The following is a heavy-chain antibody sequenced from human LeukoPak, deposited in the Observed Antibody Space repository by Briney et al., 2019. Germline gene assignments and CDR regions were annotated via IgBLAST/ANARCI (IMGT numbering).Heavy chain of an antibody. CDR1: GYTFTIYY. CDR3: ASYMVANHYCGMDV. Sequence: ASVKVSFKASGYTFTIYYMHWVRQAPGQGLEWMGVINPSGGSTSYAQKFQGRVTMTRDTSTSTVYMELSSLRSEDTAVYYCASYMVANHYCGMDVWGQGTTVTVSS. CDR2: INPSGGST. D-gene: IGHD5-12*01. V-gene: IGHV1-46*01. J-gene: IGHJ6*02.